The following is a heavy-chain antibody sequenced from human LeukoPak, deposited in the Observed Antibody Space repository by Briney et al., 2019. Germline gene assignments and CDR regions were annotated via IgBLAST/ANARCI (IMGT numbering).Heavy chain of an antibody. CDR3: ATVVPAAILQNWFDP. CDR2: INPNSGDT. Sequence: GASVKVSCKASGYTFTDYYIHWVRQAPGQGLEWMGWINPNSGDTKSAQKLQGRLTMTRDTSITTAYMDLSRLTSDDTAVYYCATVVPAAILQNWFDPWGQGTLVTVSS. D-gene: IGHD2-2*01. V-gene: IGHV1-2*02. J-gene: IGHJ5*02. CDR1: GYTFTDYY.